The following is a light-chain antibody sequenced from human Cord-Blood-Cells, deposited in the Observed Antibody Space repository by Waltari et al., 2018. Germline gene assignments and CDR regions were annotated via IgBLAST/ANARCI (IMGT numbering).Light chain of an antibody. Sequence: SYVLTQPPSVSVAPGKTARITCGGNNIGSKSVHWYQQKPGQAPVLVIYYDSGRAEGIPERFSGSNCGNTATLTISRVEAGDEADYYCQVWDSSSDHWVFGGGTTLTV. V-gene: IGLV3-21*04. CDR1: NIGSKS. J-gene: IGLJ3*02. CDR2: YDS. CDR3: QVWDSSSDHWV.